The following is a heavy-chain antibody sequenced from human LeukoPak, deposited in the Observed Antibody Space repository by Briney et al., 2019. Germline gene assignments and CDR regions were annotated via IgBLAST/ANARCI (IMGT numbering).Heavy chain of an antibody. V-gene: IGHV4-39*01. J-gene: IGHJ3*02. CDR1: GGSISSSSYY. CDR2: IYYSGST. Sequence: PSETLSLTCTVSGGSISSSSYYWGWIRQPPGKGLEWIGSIYYSGSTYYNPSLKSRVTISVDTSKNQFSLKLSSVTAADTAVYYCGRLFNWGADAFDIWGQGTMVTVSS. D-gene: IGHD7-27*01. CDR3: GRLFNWGADAFDI.